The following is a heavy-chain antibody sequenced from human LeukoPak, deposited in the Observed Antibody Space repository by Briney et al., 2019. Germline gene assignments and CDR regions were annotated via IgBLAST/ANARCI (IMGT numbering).Heavy chain of an antibody. CDR2: INAGNGNT. V-gene: IGHV1-3*03. CDR1: GYTFTSYA. CDR3: AREMKLLWFGELYYYYMDV. J-gene: IGHJ6*03. D-gene: IGHD3-10*01. Sequence: ASVKVSCKASGYTFTSYAMHWVRQAPGQRLEWMGWINAGNGNTKYSQEFQGRVTITRDTSASTVYMELSSLRSEDTAVYYCAREMKLLWFGELYYYYMDVWGKGTTVTVSS.